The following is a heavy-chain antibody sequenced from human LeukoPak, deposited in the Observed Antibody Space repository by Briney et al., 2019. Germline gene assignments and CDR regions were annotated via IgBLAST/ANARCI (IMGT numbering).Heavy chain of an antibody. D-gene: IGHD4-17*01. Sequence: PGGSLRLSCAASGFTFSSYGMHWVRQAPGKGLEWVSYISSSSSYTNYADSVKGRFTISRDNAKNSLYLQMNSLRAEDTAVYYCARDTVTTDYWGQGTLVTVSS. CDR1: GFTFSSYG. J-gene: IGHJ4*02. CDR3: ARDTVTTDY. V-gene: IGHV3-21*05. CDR2: ISSSSSYT.